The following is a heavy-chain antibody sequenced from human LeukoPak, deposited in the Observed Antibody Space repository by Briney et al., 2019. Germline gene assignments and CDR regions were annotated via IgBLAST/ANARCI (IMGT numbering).Heavy chain of an antibody. CDR1: GGSISSYY. V-gene: IGHV4-4*07. CDR3: ARDDDSSGYYYFDY. Sequence: SETLSLTCTVSGGSISSYYWSWIRQPAGKGLEWIGRIYTSGSTNYNPSLKSRVTMSVDTSKNQFSLKLRSMTAADTAVYYCARDDDSSGYYYFDYWGQGTLVTVSS. CDR2: IYTSGST. J-gene: IGHJ4*02. D-gene: IGHD3-22*01.